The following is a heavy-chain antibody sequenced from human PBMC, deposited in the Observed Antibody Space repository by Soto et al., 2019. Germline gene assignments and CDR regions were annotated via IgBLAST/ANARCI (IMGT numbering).Heavy chain of an antibody. CDR2: IYYSGST. Sequence: QVQLQESGPGLVKPSQTLSLTCTVSGGSISSGDYYWSWIRQPPGKGLEWIGYIYYSGSTYYNPSLKSRVPVSVDTSKNQFSLKLSSVTAADTAVYYCARAEVYYYDSSCPAGFDYWVQGTLVTVSS. V-gene: IGHV4-30-4*01. J-gene: IGHJ4*02. CDR1: GGSISSGDYY. D-gene: IGHD3-22*01. CDR3: ARAEVYYYDSSCPAGFDY.